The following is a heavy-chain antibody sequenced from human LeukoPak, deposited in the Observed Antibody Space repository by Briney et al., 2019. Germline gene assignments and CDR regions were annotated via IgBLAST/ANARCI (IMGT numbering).Heavy chain of an antibody. CDR2: IYYSGST. V-gene: IGHV4-39*07. CDR3: ARVDVSGYSYGLFDY. Sequence: PSETLSLTCTVSGGSISNSNSYWGWIRQSPGKGLEWIANIYYSGSTYYNPSLKSRVTISVDTSKNQFSLKLSSVTAADTAVYYCARVDVSGYSYGLFDYWGQGTLVTVSS. D-gene: IGHD5-18*01. CDR1: GGSISNSNSY. J-gene: IGHJ4*02.